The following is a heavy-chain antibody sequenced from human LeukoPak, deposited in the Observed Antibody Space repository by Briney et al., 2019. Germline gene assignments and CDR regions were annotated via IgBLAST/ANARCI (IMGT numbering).Heavy chain of an antibody. D-gene: IGHD6-13*01. V-gene: IGHV4-34*01. CDR1: GGSFSGYY. CDR2: VNHSGTT. CDR3: ARGIAAAGGG. J-gene: IGHJ4*02. Sequence: KPSETLSLTCAVYGGSFSGYYRSWIRQPPGKGLEWIGEVNHSGTTNYNPSLNSRVTISLDTSNNQFSLKLNSVTAADTAVYYCARGIAAAGGGWGQGTLVTVSS.